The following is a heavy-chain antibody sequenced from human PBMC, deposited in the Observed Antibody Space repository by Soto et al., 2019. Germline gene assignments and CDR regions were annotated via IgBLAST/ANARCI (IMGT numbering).Heavy chain of an antibody. D-gene: IGHD4-17*01. CDR2: IYYSGST. V-gene: IGHV4-31*03. CDR3: ARSYGDYDYYYYYMDV. J-gene: IGHJ6*03. CDR1: GGSISSGGYY. Sequence: SLSLTCTVSGGSISSGGYYWSWIRQHPGKGLEWIGYIYYSGSTYYNPSLKSRVTISVDTSKNQFSLKLSSVTAADTAVYYCARSYGDYDYYYYYMDVWGKGTTVTVSS.